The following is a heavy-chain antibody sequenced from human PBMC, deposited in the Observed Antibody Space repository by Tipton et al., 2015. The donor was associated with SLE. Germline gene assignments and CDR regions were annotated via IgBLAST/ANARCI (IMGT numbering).Heavy chain of an antibody. V-gene: IGHV4-34*01. D-gene: IGHD2-15*01. Sequence: TLSLTCAVYAGSFSGYYWSWIRQPPGKGLEWIGEINHSGSTNYNPSLKSRVTISVDTSKNQFSLKLSSVTAADTAVYYCARLDIVVVVAANAYYHGMDVWGQGTTVTVSS. J-gene: IGHJ6*02. CDR3: ARLDIVVVVAANAYYHGMDV. CDR2: INHSGST. CDR1: AGSFSGYY.